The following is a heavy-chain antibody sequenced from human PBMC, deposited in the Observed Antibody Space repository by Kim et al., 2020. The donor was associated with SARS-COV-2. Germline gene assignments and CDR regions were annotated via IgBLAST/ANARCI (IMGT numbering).Heavy chain of an antibody. V-gene: IGHV3-23*01. CDR1: GFTFSSYA. CDR2: ISGSGGST. J-gene: IGHJ4*02. Sequence: GGSLRLSCAASGFTFSSYAMSWVRQAPGKGLEWVSAISGSGGSTYYADSVKGRITISRDNSKNTLYLQMNSLRAEDTAVYYCAKDNAEAFPEYYFDYWGQGTLVTVSS. CDR3: AKDNAEAFPEYYFDY.